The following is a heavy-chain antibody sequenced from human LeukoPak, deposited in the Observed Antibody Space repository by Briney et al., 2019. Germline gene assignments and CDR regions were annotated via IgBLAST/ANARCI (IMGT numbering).Heavy chain of an antibody. CDR2: INWNGGGT. CDR1: WFTFKDYG. Sequence: GGSLRLSCAATWFTFKDYGMHWVRQPPGKGLEWVSGINWNGGGTDYADSVKGRFTISRDNAKNSLYLQMTSLRPEDTALYYCAQHLRATNTYILFGLDGWGQGTTVTVSS. J-gene: IGHJ6*02. CDR3: AQHLRATNTYILFGLDG. V-gene: IGHV3-20*04. D-gene: IGHD1-26*01.